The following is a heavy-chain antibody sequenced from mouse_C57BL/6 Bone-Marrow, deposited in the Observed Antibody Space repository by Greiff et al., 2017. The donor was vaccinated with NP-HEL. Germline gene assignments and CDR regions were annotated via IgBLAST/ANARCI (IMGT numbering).Heavy chain of an antibody. D-gene: IGHD1-1*01. CDR1: GFTFSDYY. CDR3: ARRSSSYYAMDY. V-gene: IGHV5-12*01. CDR2: ISNGGGST. J-gene: IGHJ4*01. Sequence: DVHLVESGGGLVQPGGSLKLSCAASGFTFSDYYMYWVRQTPEKRLEWVAYISNGGGSTYYPDTVKGRFTISRDNAKNTLYLQMSRLKSEDTAMYYCARRSSSYYAMDYWGQGTSVTVSS.